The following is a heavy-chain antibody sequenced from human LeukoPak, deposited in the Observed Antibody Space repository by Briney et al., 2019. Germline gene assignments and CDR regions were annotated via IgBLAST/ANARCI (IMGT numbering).Heavy chain of an antibody. Sequence: GESLKISCKGSGYTFTNSWIGWVRKTPGKGLEWMGSIYPGDSDTRYNPSFQGQVTISVDKSISTAYLQWSSLQASNAAMYYCAIRAYSYEYFDFWGQGTLVTVSS. CDR2: IYPGDSDT. CDR1: GYTFTNSW. V-gene: IGHV5-51*01. CDR3: AIRAYSYEYFDF. D-gene: IGHD5-18*01. J-gene: IGHJ4*02.